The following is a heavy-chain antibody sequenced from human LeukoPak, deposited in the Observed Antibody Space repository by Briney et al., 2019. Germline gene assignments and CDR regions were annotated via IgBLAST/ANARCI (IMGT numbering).Heavy chain of an antibody. CDR2: ISAYNGNT. D-gene: IGHD3-3*01. V-gene: IGHV1-18*01. CDR3: ARDGALRFLEWLSNWFDP. CDR1: GYTFTSYG. J-gene: IGHJ5*02. Sequence: ASVTVSCKASGYTFTSYGISWVRQPPGQGLEWMGWISAYNGNTNYAQKLQGRVNMTTDTSTSTAYMELRSLRSDDTDVYYCARDGALRFLEWLSNWFDPWGQGTLVTVSS.